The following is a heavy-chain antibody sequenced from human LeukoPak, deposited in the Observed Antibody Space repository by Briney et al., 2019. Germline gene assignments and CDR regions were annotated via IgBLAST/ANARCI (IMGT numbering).Heavy chain of an antibody. CDR3: ARANNSSWHN. CDR1: GFTFSSNW. Sequence: GRSLRPSCATSGFTFSSNWMSWVRHAPGRGLEWVANIKPDGSAEYYAASVKGRFTVSRDNAKNSLYLQMNSLRVEDTAVYYCARANNSSWHNWGQGTLVTVSS. D-gene: IGHD6-13*01. CDR2: IKPDGSAE. V-gene: IGHV3-7*01. J-gene: IGHJ4*02.